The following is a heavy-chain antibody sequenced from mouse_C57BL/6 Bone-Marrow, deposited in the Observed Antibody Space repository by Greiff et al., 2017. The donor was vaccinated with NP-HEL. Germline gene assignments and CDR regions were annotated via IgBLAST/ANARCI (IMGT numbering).Heavy chain of an antibody. CDR2: ISSGSSTI. V-gene: IGHV5-17*01. CDR1: GFTFSDYG. Sequence: EVKLVESGGGLVKPGGSLKLSCAASGFTFSDYGMHWVRQAPEKGLEWVAYISSGSSTIYYADTVKGRFTISRDNAKNTLFLQMTSLRSEDTAMYYCARDSSGYLRGYYAMDYWGQGTSVTVSS. J-gene: IGHJ4*01. D-gene: IGHD3-2*02. CDR3: ARDSSGYLRGYYAMDY.